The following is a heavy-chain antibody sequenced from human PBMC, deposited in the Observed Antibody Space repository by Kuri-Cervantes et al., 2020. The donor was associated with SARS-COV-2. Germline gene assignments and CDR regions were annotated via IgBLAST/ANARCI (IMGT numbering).Heavy chain of an antibody. CDR3: ARDRISGYLYFLDY. V-gene: IGHV4-30-4*08. J-gene: IGHJ4*02. D-gene: IGHD5-12*01. CDR1: GGSVSRGSYY. Sequence: LRLSCTVSGGSVSRGSYYWSWIRQPPGKGLEWIGFIYYSGTTSYNPSLKSRVTMSVDTSKNQFSLKLSSVTAADTAVYYCARDRISGYLYFLDYWGRGTLVTVSS. CDR2: IYYSGTT.